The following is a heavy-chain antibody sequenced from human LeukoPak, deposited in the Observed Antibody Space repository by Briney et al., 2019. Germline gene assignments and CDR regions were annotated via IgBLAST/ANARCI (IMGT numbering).Heavy chain of an antibody. CDR3: ARAGGARQYFDY. CDR1: GFTVISNY. Sequence: GGSLRLSCAASGFTVISNYMSWVRQAPGKGLEWVSVIYSGGSTYYADSVKGRFTISRDNSKNTLYLQMNSLRAEDTAAYYCARAGGARQYFDYWGQGTMVTVSS. V-gene: IGHV3-53*01. D-gene: IGHD3-10*01. J-gene: IGHJ4*02. CDR2: IYSGGST.